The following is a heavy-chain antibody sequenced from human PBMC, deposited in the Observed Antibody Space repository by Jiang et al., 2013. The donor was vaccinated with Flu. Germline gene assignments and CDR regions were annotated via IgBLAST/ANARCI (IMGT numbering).Heavy chain of an antibody. CDR3: ARPPRYYDGTGYYPGGTFDF. CDR1: GYSFASYW. Sequence: GAEVKKPGESLKISCKGSGYSFASYWIGWVRQMPGKGLEWMGIIYPGDSDTRYSPSFEGQVTISADKSISTAYLQWNNVKASDTAMYYCARPPRYYDGTGYYPGGTFDFWGQGTMVTVSS. J-gene: IGHJ3*01. CDR2: IYPGDSDT. D-gene: IGHD3-22*01. V-gene: IGHV5-51*01.